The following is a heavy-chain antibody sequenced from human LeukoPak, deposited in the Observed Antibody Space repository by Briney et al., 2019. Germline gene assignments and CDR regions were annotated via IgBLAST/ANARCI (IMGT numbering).Heavy chain of an antibody. D-gene: IGHD1-1*01. J-gene: IGHJ6*02. V-gene: IGHV5-51*01. CDR2: IYPGNSDT. CDR1: GSIFTSYW. CDR3: ARRAGTTYFYYYGMDV. Sequence: GASLKISCKGSGSIFTSYWIGWVRPLPGKGLEWMGIIYPGNSDTRYSPSFQGQVTTSADTSISTAYLQWSSLKASDTAMYYCARRAGTTYFYYYGMDVWGQGTTVTVSS.